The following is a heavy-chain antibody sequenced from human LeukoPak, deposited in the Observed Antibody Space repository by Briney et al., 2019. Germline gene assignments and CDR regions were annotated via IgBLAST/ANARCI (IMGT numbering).Heavy chain of an antibody. J-gene: IGHJ1*01. V-gene: IGHV4-39*01. CDR3: ARLSTMKQTIQH. D-gene: IGHD3-22*01. CDR1: GGSISSSSYY. CDR2: IYYSGST. Sequence: PGGSLRLSCTVSGGSISSSSYYWGWIRQPPGKGLEWIGSIYYSGSTCYNPSLKSRVTISVDTSKNQFSLKLSSVTAADTAVYYCARLSTMKQTIQHWGQGTLVTVSS.